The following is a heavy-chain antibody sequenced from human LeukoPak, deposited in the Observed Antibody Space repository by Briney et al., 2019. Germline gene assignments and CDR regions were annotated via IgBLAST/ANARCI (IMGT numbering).Heavy chain of an antibody. D-gene: IGHD3-10*01. J-gene: IGHJ4*02. CDR1: GFTLSSYE. CDR2: ISSSGRTI. CDR3: ASPYGSGSLDY. Sequence: PGGSLRLSCAASGFTLSSYEMNWVRQAPGKGLEWVSYISSSGRTIYYADSVKGRFTISTDNAKNSLYLQMNSLRAEDTAVYYCASPYGSGSLDYWGQGTLVTVSS. V-gene: IGHV3-48*03.